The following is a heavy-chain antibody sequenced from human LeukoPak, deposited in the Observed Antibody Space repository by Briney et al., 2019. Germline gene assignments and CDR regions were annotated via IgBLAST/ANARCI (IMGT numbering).Heavy chain of an antibody. CDR1: GYTFTSYY. D-gene: IGHD5-24*01. V-gene: IGHV1-46*01. J-gene: IGHJ4*02. CDR3: AAGDGYNDY. CDR2: INPSGGST. Sequence: ASVKVSCKASGYTFTSYYMRWVRQAPGQGLEWLGIINPSGGSTSYAQKFQGRVTMTGDTSTSTAYMELSSLRSEDTAVYYCAAGDGYNDYWGQGTLVTVSS.